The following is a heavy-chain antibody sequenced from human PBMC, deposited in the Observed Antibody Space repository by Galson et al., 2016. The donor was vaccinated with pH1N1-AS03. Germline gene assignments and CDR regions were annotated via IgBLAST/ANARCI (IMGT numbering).Heavy chain of an antibody. CDR2: ISGSGTGT. V-gene: IGHV3-23*01. CDR1: GFTFSGYR. Sequence: SLRLSCAASGFTFSGYRMNWFRQAPGKGLEWVSTISGSGTGTYYADSVRGRFTISRDNSENTLYLQMNSLRAEDTAVYYCAKRGGLPSEGMTYFDSWGQGTLVPVSS. CDR3: AKRGGLPSEGMTYFDS. J-gene: IGHJ4*02. D-gene: IGHD2-2*01.